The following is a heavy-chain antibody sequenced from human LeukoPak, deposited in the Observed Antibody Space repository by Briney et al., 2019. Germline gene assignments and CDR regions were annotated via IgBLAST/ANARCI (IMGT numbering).Heavy chain of an antibody. V-gene: IGHV1-2*02. CDR3: ARGDVYYYYYMDV. CDR2: INPNSGGT. J-gene: IGHJ6*03. CDR1: GYTFTGYY. Sequence: GASVKVSCKASGYTFTGYYIHWVRQAPGQGLEWMGWINPNSGGTDYAQKFQGRVTMTRDTSISTAYMDLSSLRSDDSAVYYCARGDVYYYYYMDVWGKGTTVTISS.